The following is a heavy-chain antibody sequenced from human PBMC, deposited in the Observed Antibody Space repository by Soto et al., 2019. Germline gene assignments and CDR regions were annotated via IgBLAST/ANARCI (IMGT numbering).Heavy chain of an antibody. Sequence: PSETLSLTCTVSGGSISSYYWSWIRQPPGKGLEWIGYIYYSGSTNYNPSLKSRVTISVDTSKNQFSLKLSSVTAADTAVYYCVRVQRGDYDILTGYYTDPYFDYWGQGTLVTVSS. CDR2: IYYSGST. CDR3: VRVQRGDYDILTGYYTDPYFDY. D-gene: IGHD3-9*01. CDR1: GGSISSYY. V-gene: IGHV4-59*01. J-gene: IGHJ4*02.